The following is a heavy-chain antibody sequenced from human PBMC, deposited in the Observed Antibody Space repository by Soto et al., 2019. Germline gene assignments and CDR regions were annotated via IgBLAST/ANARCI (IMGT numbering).Heavy chain of an antibody. Sequence: PGGSLRLSCAASGFTFSSYGMHWVRQAPGKGLEWVAVISYDGSNKYYADSVKGRFTISRDNSKNTLYLQMNSLRAEDTAVYYCAKVPDELGGCPDYWGQGTLVTVSS. V-gene: IGHV3-30*18. D-gene: IGHD6-19*01. CDR2: ISYDGSNK. J-gene: IGHJ4*02. CDR3: AKVPDELGGCPDY. CDR1: GFTFSSYG.